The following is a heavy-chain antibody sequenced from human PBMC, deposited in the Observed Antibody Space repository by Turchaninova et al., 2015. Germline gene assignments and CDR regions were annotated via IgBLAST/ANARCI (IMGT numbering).Heavy chain of an antibody. J-gene: IGHJ3*02. CDR2: ISAYNGNT. CDR3: ASHDYGDYVAFDI. V-gene: IGHV1-18*04. Sequence: QVQLVQSGAEVEKPGASVKVSCKASGSTFTSHGISGVRPGPGQGLEWMGWISAYNGNTNYAQKLQGRVTMTTDTSTSTAYMELRSLRSDDTAVYYCASHDYGDYVAFDIWGQGTMVTVSS. CDR1: GSTFTSHG. D-gene: IGHD4-17*01.